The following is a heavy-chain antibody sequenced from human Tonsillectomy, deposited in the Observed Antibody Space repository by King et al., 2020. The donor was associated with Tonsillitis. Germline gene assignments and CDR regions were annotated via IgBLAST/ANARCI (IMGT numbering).Heavy chain of an antibody. CDR1: GGSISSSSYY. V-gene: IGHV4-39*07. D-gene: IGHD3-22*01. J-gene: IGHJ3*02. CDR2: IYYSGST. CDR3: ARPRITYYYDSSGYFEAFDI. Sequence: LQLQESGPGLVKPSETLSLTCTVSGGSISSSSYYWGWIRPPPGKGLEWVGSIYYSGSTYNNPSLKSRVTISVDTSKNQFSLKLSSVTAADTAVYYCARPRITYYYDSSGYFEAFDIWGQGTMVTVSS.